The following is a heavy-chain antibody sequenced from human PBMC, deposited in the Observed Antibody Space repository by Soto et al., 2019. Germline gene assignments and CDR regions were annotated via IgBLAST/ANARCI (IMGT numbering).Heavy chain of an antibody. Sequence: SETLSLSFTVSGGTTVDYYWNWIRHTPGKGLEWILYVYYSGSTYYNPSLNSRVTISVDTSKNQFSLKLTSATAADTAVYFCARGTSQWFLEWFLLDSCGQGTLVTV. CDR3: ARGTSQWFLEWFLLDS. CDR1: GGTTVDYY. D-gene: IGHD3-3*01. V-gene: IGHV4-59*01. J-gene: IGHJ4*02. CDR2: VYYSGST.